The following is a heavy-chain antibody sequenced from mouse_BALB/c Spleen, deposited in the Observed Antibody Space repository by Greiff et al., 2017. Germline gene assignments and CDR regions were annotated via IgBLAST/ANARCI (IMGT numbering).Heavy chain of an antibody. CDR2: IYPVSGET. CDR1: GYTFTDHI. CDR3: GRGEHRYDDDDGGYAMDY. V-gene: IGHV1-11*01. Sequence: QVQLKQSGAELASPGASVTLSCKASGYTFTDHIMNWVKKRPGQGLEWIGRIYPVSGETNYNQKFMGKATFSVDRSSSTVYMVLNSLTSEDPAVCYWGRGEHRYDDDDGGYAMDYWGQGTSVTVSS. D-gene: IGHD2-14*01. J-gene: IGHJ4*01.